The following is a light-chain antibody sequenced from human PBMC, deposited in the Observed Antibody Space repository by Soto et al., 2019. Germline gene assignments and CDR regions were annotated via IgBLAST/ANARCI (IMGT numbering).Light chain of an antibody. V-gene: IGKV1-39*01. Sequence: DIQMTQSPSSLSASVGDRVTITCRTSQPISGYLNWYQQKPGTAPSLLIYTASNLQTGVPSRFSGSGSGTHSPPTISRLPPEDFATYYCQQSYNPPRTFGQGTQVDIK. J-gene: IGKJ1*01. CDR1: QPISGY. CDR3: QQSYNPPRT. CDR2: TAS.